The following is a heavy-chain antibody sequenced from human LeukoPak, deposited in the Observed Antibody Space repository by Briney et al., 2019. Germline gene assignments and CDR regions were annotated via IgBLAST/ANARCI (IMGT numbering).Heavy chain of an antibody. CDR1: GFTLSSYW. V-gene: IGHV3-73*01. CDR3: TRRSGDDSRGYYDY. D-gene: IGHD3-22*01. J-gene: IGHJ4*02. Sequence: GGSLRLSCAASGFTLSSYWMHWVRQASGKGLEWVGRIRSKVNNYATAYAASVEGRFTISRDESKNTAYLQMNSLKTEDTAVYYCTRRSGDDSRGYYDYWGQGTLVTVSS. CDR2: IRSKVNNYAT.